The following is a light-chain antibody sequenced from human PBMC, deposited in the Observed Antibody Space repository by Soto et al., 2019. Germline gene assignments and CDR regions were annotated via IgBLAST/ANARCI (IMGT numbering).Light chain of an antibody. Sequence: DIQMTRSPSTLSASVGDRVTVTCRASQSINTWLAWYQQKPGKAPSLLIYGVSSLQSGVPSRFSGSGSGTEYTLTISSLQPDDFATYYCQQYNSYSPPTFGQGTKVDIK. V-gene: IGKV1-5*01. CDR3: QQYNSYSPPT. CDR1: QSINTW. J-gene: IGKJ1*01. CDR2: GVS.